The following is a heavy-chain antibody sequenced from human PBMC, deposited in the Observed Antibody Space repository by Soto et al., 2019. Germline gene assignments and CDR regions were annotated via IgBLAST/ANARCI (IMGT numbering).Heavy chain of an antibody. V-gene: IGHV1-18*04. D-gene: IGHD1-1*01. CDR3: ARDRGTGTWGYYYYYGMDV. J-gene: IGHJ6*02. CDR2: ISAYNGNT. Sequence: QVQLVQSGAEVKKPGASVKVSCKASGYTFTSYGISWVRQAPGQGLEWMGWISAYNGNTNYAQKLQGRVTMTTDTSTSTAYMELRSLRSDDTAVYYCARDRGTGTWGYYYYYGMDVWDQGTTVTVSS. CDR1: GYTFTSYG.